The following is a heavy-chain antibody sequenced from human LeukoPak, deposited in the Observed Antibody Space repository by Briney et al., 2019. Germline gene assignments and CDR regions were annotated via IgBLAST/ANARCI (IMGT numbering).Heavy chain of an antibody. Sequence: GASVKVSCKASGYTFTGYYMHWVRQAPGQGLEWMGWINPNSGGTNYAQKFQGRVTMTRDTSISTAYMELSRLRSDDTAVYYCARDRLYSASYSCGYWGQGTLVTVSS. CDR3: ARDRLYSASYSCGY. V-gene: IGHV1-2*02. J-gene: IGHJ4*02. CDR2: INPNSGGT. CDR1: GYTFTGYY. D-gene: IGHD1-26*01.